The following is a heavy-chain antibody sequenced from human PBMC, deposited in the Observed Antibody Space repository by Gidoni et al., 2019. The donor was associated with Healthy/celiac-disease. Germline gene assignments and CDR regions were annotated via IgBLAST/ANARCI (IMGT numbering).Heavy chain of an antibody. V-gene: IGHV1-69*01. Sequence: VKVSCKASGGTFSSYAISWVRQAPGQGLEWMGGIIPIFGTANYAQKFQGRVTITADESTSTAYMELSSLRSEDTAVYYCARGGLGYCTNGVCQNWFDPWGQGTLVTVSS. CDR1: GGTFSSYA. CDR2: IIPIFGTA. D-gene: IGHD2-8*01. J-gene: IGHJ5*02. CDR3: ARGGLGYCTNGVCQNWFDP.